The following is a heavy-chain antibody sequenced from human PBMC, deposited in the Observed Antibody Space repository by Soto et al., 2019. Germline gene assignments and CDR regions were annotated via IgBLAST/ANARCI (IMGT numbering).Heavy chain of an antibody. V-gene: IGHV4-34*01. D-gene: IGHD6-13*01. CDR2: INHSGST. CDR1: GGSFSGYY. CDR3: ARVRRPGIP. J-gene: IGHJ5*02. Sequence: SETLSLTCAVYGGSFSGYYWSWIRQPPGEGLEWIGEINHSGSTNYNPSLKSRVTISVDTSKNQFSLKLSSVTAADTAVYYCARVRRPGIPWGQGTLVTVSS.